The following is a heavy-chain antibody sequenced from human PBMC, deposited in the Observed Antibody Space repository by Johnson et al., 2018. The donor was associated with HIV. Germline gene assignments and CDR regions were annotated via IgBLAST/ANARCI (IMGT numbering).Heavy chain of an antibody. D-gene: IGHD5-24*01. J-gene: IGHJ3*02. CDR2: ISDRGGTI. Sequence: VQLVESGGGVVRPGGSLRLSCAASGFSFSSYAMTWIRQDPGKGLEWVSYISDRGGTIYYADSVKGRFTISRDNAKNSLFLQMNSLRVEDTALYYCATYSMRLRGGDGFDIWGQGTMVTVSS. CDR1: GFSFSSYA. V-gene: IGHV3-48*03. CDR3: ATYSMRLRGGDGFDI.